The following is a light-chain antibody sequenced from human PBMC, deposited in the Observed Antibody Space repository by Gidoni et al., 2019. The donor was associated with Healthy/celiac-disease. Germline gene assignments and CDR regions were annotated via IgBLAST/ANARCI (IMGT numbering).Light chain of an antibody. CDR2: AAS. CDR1: QSISSY. J-gene: IGKJ4*01. CDR3: QQSYSTPLT. V-gene: IGKV1-39*01. Sequence: DIQMTQSPSSLSASVGDRVTITCRASQSISSYLNWYQQKPGKAPKLRIYAASSLQSGVPSRFSGSGSGTDFTLTISSLQHEDFATYYSQQSYSTPLTFGGGTKVEIK.